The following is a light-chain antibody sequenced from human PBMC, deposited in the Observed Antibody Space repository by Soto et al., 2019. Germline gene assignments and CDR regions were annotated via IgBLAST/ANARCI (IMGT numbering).Light chain of an antibody. V-gene: IGLV2-8*01. CDR1: SSDVGRYNY. Sequence: QLVLTQPPSASGSPGQSVTISCTGTSSDVGRYNYVSWYQQHPGKAPKLMIYEVSKRPSGVPDRFSGSKSGNTASLTVSGLQAEDEADYYCSSNAGSNDLVFGGGIKLTVL. CDR3: SSNAGSNDLV. J-gene: IGLJ2*01. CDR2: EVS.